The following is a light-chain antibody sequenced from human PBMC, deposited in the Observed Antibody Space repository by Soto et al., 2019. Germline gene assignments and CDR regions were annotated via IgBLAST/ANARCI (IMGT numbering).Light chain of an antibody. V-gene: IGKV1-39*01. J-gene: IGKJ1*01. CDR2: AAS. CDR3: QQSYITPWM. CDR1: QSITNY. Sequence: DIQMTQSPSSLSTSVGDRVTITCRASQSITNYLNWYQQKPGRVPKLLIYAASRLQSGVPSRFSVIGSGTDFTLTIISLQPEDFATYYCQQSYITPWMFGQGTKVEIK.